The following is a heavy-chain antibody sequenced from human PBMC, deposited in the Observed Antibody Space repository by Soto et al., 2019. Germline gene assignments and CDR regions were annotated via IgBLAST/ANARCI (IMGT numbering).Heavy chain of an antibody. D-gene: IGHD3-22*01. J-gene: IGHJ4*02. CDR1: CGSISSGVYY. V-gene: IGHV4-31*03. CDR3: ARDRGYYDSSGYYYVPLGY. CDR2: IYYSGST. Sequence: PLSLTCTVSCGSISSGVYYWSWIRQHPGKGLDWIGYIYYSGSTYYNPSLKSRVTISVDKSKNQFSLKLSSVTAADTAVYYCARDRGYYDSSGYYYVPLGYWGQGTLITVS.